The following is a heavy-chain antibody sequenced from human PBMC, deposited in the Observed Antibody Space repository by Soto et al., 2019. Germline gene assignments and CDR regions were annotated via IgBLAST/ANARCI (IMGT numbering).Heavy chain of an antibody. CDR3: AKEPRTGLVDY. CDR1: GFTFSSYG. V-gene: IGHV3-30*18. CDR2: ISYDGSNK. D-gene: IGHD1-1*01. Sequence: GGSLGLSCAASGFTFSSYGMHWVRQAPGKGLEWVAVISYDGSNKYYADSVKGRFTNSRDNSKNTLYLQMNSLRAEDTAVYYCAKEPRTGLVDYWGQGTLVTVSS. J-gene: IGHJ4*02.